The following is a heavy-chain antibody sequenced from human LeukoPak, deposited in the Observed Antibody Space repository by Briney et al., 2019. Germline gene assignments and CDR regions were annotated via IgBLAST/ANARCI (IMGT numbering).Heavy chain of an antibody. J-gene: IGHJ4*02. Sequence: ASVKVSCKASGGSFSNFAISWVRQAPGQGFEWLGGIFGTVTYAPNFQGRVSFTTDESTSTAYTELSGLTSEDTAVYYFVAQLVDAPPTFDYWGQGTLVTVSS. V-gene: IGHV1-69*05. CDR3: VAQLVDAPPTFDY. D-gene: IGHD1-1*01. CDR1: GGSFSNFA. CDR2: IFGTV.